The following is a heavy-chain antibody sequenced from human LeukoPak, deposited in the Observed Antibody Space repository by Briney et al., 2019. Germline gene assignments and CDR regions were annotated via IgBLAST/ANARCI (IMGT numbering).Heavy chain of an antibody. J-gene: IGHJ6*02. CDR3: ARVLGGSWYAYYYYGMDV. V-gene: IGHV4-34*01. D-gene: IGHD6-13*01. CDR1: GGSFSGYY. Sequence: SETLSLTCAVYGGSFSGYYWSWIPQPPGEGREWIGEINHSGSTNYNPSLKSRVTISVDTSKNQFSLKLSSVTAADTAVYYCARVLGGSWYAYYYYGMDVWGQGTTVTVSS. CDR2: INHSGST.